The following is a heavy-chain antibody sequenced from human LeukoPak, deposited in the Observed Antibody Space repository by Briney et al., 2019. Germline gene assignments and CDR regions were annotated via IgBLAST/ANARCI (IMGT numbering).Heavy chain of an antibody. CDR2: ISAYNGNT. Sequence: GASVKVSCKASGYTFTSYGISWVRQAPGQGLEWMGWISAYNGNTNYAQKLQGRVTMTTDTSTSTAYMELRSLRSDDTAVYYCARNYYDSSGYYSPPDYWGQGTLVTVSS. D-gene: IGHD3-22*01. CDR1: GYTFTSYG. V-gene: IGHV1-18*01. J-gene: IGHJ4*02. CDR3: ARNYYDSSGYYSPPDY.